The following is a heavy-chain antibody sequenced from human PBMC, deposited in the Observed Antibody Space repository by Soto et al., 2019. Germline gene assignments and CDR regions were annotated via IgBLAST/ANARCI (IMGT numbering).Heavy chain of an antibody. V-gene: IGHV4-30-2*01. CDR1: GGSISSGGYS. Sequence: QLQLQECGSGLVKPSQTLSLTCAVSGGSISSGGYSWSWIRQPPGKGLEWIGYIYHSGSTYYNPSLKSRVTISVDRSKNQFSLKLSSVTAADTAVYYCARGNVVPLDYWGQGTLVTVSS. J-gene: IGHJ4*02. CDR3: ARGNVVPLDY. CDR2: IYHSGST. D-gene: IGHD2-21*01.